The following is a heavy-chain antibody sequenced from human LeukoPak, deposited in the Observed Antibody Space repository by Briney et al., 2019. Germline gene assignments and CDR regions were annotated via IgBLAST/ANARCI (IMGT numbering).Heavy chain of an antibody. V-gene: IGHV3-11*03. CDR3: GRSRGAGPGAHFDV. Sequence: GGSLRLSCAASGFSFSDEYMSWIRQAPGQGLEWISYISASGSYTNYADSVKGRFTISRDNAKNSLYLQMNSLGAEDTAVYYCGRSRGAGPGAHFDVWGQGTLVTVSS. CDR2: ISASGSYT. CDR1: GFSFSDEY. D-gene: IGHD6-19*01. J-gene: IGHJ4*02.